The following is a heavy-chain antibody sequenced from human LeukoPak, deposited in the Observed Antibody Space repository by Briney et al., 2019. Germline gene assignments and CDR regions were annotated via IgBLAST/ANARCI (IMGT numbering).Heavy chain of an antibody. Sequence: GGSLRLSCAASGFTVSSNYMSWVRQAPGKGLEWVSVIYSGGSTYYADSVKGRFTISRDNSKNTPYLQMNSLRAEDTAVHYCARERAVQQLVPHYYYYMDVWGKGTTVTVSS. V-gene: IGHV3-53*01. D-gene: IGHD6-13*01. J-gene: IGHJ6*03. CDR3: ARERAVQQLVPHYYYYMDV. CDR1: GFTVSSNY. CDR2: IYSGGST.